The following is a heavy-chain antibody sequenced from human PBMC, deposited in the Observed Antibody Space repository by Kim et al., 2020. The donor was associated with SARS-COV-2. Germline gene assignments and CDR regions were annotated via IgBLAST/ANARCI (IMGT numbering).Heavy chain of an antibody. CDR2: IKQDGNEK. Sequence: GGSLILSCAASGFMFSRYWMSWVRQAPGKGLEWVANIKQDGNEKYYVDSVKGRFTISRDNAENSLYLQMNSLRAEDTAVYYCARDYDILTGYPPWAFDIWGQGTMVTVSS. D-gene: IGHD3-9*01. CDR1: GFMFSRYW. V-gene: IGHV3-7*01. J-gene: IGHJ3*02. CDR3: ARDYDILTGYPPWAFDI.